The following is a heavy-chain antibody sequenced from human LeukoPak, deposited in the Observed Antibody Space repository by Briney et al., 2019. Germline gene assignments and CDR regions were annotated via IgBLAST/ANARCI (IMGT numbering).Heavy chain of an antibody. CDR1: GFTFSSYW. J-gene: IGHJ4*02. D-gene: IGHD5-24*01. Sequence: PGGSLRLSCAASGFTFSSYWMHWVRQAPGKGLVWVSRINSDGSSTSYADSVKGRFTISRDNAKNTLYLQMNSLRAEDTAVYYCARAQYDGYNLPFDYWGQGTLVTVSS. V-gene: IGHV3-74*01. CDR2: INSDGSST. CDR3: ARAQYDGYNLPFDY.